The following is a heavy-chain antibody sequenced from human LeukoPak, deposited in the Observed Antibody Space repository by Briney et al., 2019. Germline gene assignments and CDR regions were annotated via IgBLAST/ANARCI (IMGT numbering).Heavy chain of an antibody. V-gene: IGHV3-23*01. CDR3: AAYRQVLLPFES. CDR1: GFTFSTFA. Sequence: GGSLRLSCAASGFTFSTFAMVWVRQPPGKGLEWVSSIFPSGGEIHYADSVRGRFTISRDNSKSTLSLQMNSLRAEDTAIYYCAAYRQVLLPFESWGQGTLVTVSS. J-gene: IGHJ4*02. D-gene: IGHD2-8*02. CDR2: IFPSGGEI.